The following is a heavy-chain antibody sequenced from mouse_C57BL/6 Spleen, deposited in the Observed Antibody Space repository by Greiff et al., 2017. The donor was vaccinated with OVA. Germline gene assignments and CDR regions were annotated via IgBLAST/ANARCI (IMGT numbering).Heavy chain of an antibody. CDR3: ARDRDYYGSSFFDY. CDR1: GFTFSSYA. Sequence: EVQLVESGGGLVKPGGSLKLSCAASGFTFSSYAMSWVRQTPEQRLEWVATISDGGSYTYYPDNVKGRFTIARDNAKNNLYLQMSQLKSEDTAMYYCARDRDYYGSSFFDYWGQGTTLTVSS. D-gene: IGHD1-1*01. J-gene: IGHJ2*01. V-gene: IGHV5-4*01. CDR2: ISDGGSYT.